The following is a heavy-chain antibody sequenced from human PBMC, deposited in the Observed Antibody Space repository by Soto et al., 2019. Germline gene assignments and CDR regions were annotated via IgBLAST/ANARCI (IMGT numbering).Heavy chain of an antibody. D-gene: IGHD1-26*01. J-gene: IGHJ6*02. CDR2: ISYDGSNK. CDR3: ARDRGAEGYGMDV. Sequence: VAVISYDGSNKYYADSVKGRFTISRDNSKNTLYLQMNSLRAEDTAVYYCARDRGAEGYGMDVWGQGTTVTVSS. V-gene: IGHV3-30-3*01.